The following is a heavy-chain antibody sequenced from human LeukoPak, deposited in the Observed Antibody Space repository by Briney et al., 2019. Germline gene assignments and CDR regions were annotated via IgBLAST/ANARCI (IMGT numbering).Heavy chain of an antibody. D-gene: IGHD4/OR15-4a*01. CDR1: GFTFSSSW. J-gene: IGHJ4*02. CDR3: ARDTLGEGEDANYAVYYFDY. Sequence: GGSLRLSCAASGFTFSSSWMSWLRQAPGKGLEWVADIKDDGSAKYYVDSVKGRFSISRDNAKNSLYLQMNSLRADDTAVYYCARDTLGEGEDANYAVYYFDYWGQGTVVTVSS. V-gene: IGHV3-7*01. CDR2: IKDDGSAK.